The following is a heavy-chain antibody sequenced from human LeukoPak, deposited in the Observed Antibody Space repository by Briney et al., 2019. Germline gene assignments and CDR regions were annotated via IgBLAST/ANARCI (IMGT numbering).Heavy chain of an antibody. CDR1: GFTFSSYW. Sequence: GSLRLSCAASGFTFSSYWMSWVRQAPGKGVEGVANIKQEGSEKYYVDSVKGRFTISRDNAKNSLYLQMNSLRAEDTAVYYCTRVGYCSSTTCYTGDGFDYWGQGTLVTVSS. J-gene: IGHJ4*02. CDR3: TRVGYCSSTTCYTGDGFDY. V-gene: IGHV3-7*01. D-gene: IGHD2-2*02. CDR2: IKQEGSEK.